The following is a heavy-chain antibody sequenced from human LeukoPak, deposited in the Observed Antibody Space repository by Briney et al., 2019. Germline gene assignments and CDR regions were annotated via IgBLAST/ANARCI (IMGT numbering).Heavy chain of an antibody. CDR2: IYSGGSI. J-gene: IGHJ3*02. CDR1: GFTVSSNY. V-gene: IGHV3-53*01. Sequence: PGGSLRLSCAASGFTVSSNYMTWVRQAPGKGLEWVSVIYSGGSILYADSVKGRFTISRDNSKNTLYLQMNSLRAEDTAVYYCARDPRITIRGVDAFDIWGQGTMVTVSS. CDR3: ARDPRITIRGVDAFDI. D-gene: IGHD3-10*01.